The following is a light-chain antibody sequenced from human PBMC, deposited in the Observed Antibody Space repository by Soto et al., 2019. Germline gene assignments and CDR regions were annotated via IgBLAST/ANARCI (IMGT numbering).Light chain of an antibody. J-gene: IGKJ1*01. CDR3: QQYGSSRWT. V-gene: IGKV3-20*01. Sequence: VVFTQSPGTLPLSTGERTTLSCSAIQSVSSSYLAWYQQKPGQAPRLLIYAASSRATGIPDRFSGSGSGTDFTLTISRLEPEDFAVYYCQQYGSSRWTFGQGTKVDIK. CDR1: QSVSSSY. CDR2: AAS.